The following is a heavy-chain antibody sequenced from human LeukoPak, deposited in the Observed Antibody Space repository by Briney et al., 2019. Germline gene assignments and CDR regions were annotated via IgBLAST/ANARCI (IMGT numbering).Heavy chain of an antibody. Sequence: GRSLRLSCAASGFTFSSYAMHWVRQAPGKGLEWVANIKQDGSEKYYVDSVKGRFTISRDNAKNSLYLQMNSLRAEDTAVYYCARDRNYGDYHLYYYYGMDVWGQGTTVTVSS. CDR1: GFTFSSYA. D-gene: IGHD4-17*01. CDR3: ARDRNYGDYHLYYYYGMDV. V-gene: IGHV3-7*01. CDR2: IKQDGSEK. J-gene: IGHJ6*02.